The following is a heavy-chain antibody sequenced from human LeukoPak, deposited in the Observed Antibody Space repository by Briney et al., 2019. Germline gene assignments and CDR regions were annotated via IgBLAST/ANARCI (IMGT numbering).Heavy chain of an antibody. CDR2: MNPNSGNT. V-gene: IGHV1-8*03. Sequence: ASVKVSCKASGYTFTGYYMHWVRQATGQGLEWMGWMNPNSGNTGYAQKFQGRVTITRNTSISTAYMELSSLRSEDTAVYYCARVEGVGAKGVDYWGQGTLVTVSS. D-gene: IGHD1-26*01. J-gene: IGHJ4*02. CDR1: GYTFTGYY. CDR3: ARVEGVGAKGVDY.